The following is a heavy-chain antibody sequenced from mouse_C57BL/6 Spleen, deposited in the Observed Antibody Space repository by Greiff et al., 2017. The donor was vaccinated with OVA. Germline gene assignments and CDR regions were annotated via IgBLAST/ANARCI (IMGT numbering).Heavy chain of an antibody. CDR1: GYTFTSYW. V-gene: IGHV1-69*01. CDR2: IDPSDSYT. J-gene: IGHJ2*01. CDR3: ARRSYSNYPYYFDY. D-gene: IGHD2-5*01. Sequence: VQLQQPGAELVMPGASVKLSCKASGYTFTSYWMHWVKQRPGQGLEWIGEIDPSDSYTNYNQKFKGKSTLTVDKSSSTAYMQLSSLTSEDSAVYYCARRSYSNYPYYFDYWGQGTTLTVSS.